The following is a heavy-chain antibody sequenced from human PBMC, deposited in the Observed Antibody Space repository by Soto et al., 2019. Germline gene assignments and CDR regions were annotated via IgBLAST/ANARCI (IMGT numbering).Heavy chain of an antibody. Sequence: QLHLVQSGAVVKKPGASVTVSCSASGYPVTAYYMHWVRQAPGRGLEWMGGINPATGAAKYTQTCRGRVTMTRDTSTSTVFMELSGLTSEDTAFFYCARGGGVGVAGSAAFDMWGQGTLVTVSS. J-gene: IGHJ3*02. CDR3: ARGGGVGVAGSAAFDM. V-gene: IGHV1-2*02. CDR2: INPATGAA. CDR1: GYPVTAYY. D-gene: IGHD3-3*01.